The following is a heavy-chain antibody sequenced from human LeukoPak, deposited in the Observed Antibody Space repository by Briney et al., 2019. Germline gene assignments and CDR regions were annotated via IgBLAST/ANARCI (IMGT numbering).Heavy chain of an antibody. J-gene: IGHJ4*02. CDR2: ISSSSSYI. CDR3: ARNYGSGSYYDY. D-gene: IGHD3-10*01. V-gene: IGHV3-21*01. Sequence: PGGSLRLSCAASRFTFSSYSMNWVRQAPGKGLDWVSSISSSSSYIYYADSVKGRFTISRDNAKNSLYLQMNSLRAEDTAVYYCARNYGSGSYYDYWGQGTLVTVSS. CDR1: RFTFSSYS.